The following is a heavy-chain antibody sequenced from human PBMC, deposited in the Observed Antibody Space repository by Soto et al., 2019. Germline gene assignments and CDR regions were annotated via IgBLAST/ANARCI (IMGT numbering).Heavy chain of an antibody. D-gene: IGHD3-22*01. CDR2: IIPIFGTA. CDR1: GGTFSSYA. Sequence: SVKVSCKASGGTFSSYAISWVRQAPGQGLEWMGGIIPIFGTANYAQKFQGRVTITADKSTSTAYMELSSLRSEDTAVYYCARDRRDYYDSSGYHPHAGFXYWGQATLVT. CDR3: ARDRRDYYDSSGYHPHAGFXY. V-gene: IGHV1-69*06. J-gene: IGHJ4*02.